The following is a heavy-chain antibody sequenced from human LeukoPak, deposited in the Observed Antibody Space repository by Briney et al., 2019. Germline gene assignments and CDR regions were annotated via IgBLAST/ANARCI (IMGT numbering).Heavy chain of an antibody. CDR1: GGSISSYY. D-gene: IGHD3-10*01. CDR2: IYYSGST. V-gene: IGHV4-59*01. J-gene: IGHJ4*02. CDR3: ARARGMVRGVITAYFDY. Sequence: PSETPSLTCTVSGGSISSYYWSWIRQPPGKGLEWIGYIYYSGSTNYNPSLKSRVTISVDTSKNQFSLKLSSVTAADTAVYYCARARGMVRGVITAYFDYWGQGTLVTVSS.